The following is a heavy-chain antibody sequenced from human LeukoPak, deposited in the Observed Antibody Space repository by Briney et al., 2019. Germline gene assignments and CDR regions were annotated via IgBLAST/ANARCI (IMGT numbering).Heavy chain of an antibody. J-gene: IGHJ4*02. Sequence: ASETLSLTCTVSGGSISTMSYYWGWIRQPPGKGLEWIGSIYYSGSTYYNPSLKSRVTISTDRSKNQFSLKLSSVTAADTAVYYCARDGDSSDWTRSDYWGQGTLVTVSS. V-gene: IGHV4-39*07. D-gene: IGHD6-19*01. CDR2: IYYSGST. CDR3: ARDGDSSDWTRSDY. CDR1: GGSISTMSYY.